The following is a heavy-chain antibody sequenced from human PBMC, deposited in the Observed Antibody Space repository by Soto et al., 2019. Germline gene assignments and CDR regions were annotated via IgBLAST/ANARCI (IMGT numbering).Heavy chain of an antibody. Sequence: SLRLSCAASGFSVSSHHMSWVRQAPGKGLEWVSVMYSGSSTYYADPVKGRCTISRDNSKNMVYLQMDNLRADDTAVYYRARDGRDGFPLDYWGQGTLVTVSS. V-gene: IGHV3-53*01. CDR1: GFSVSSHH. J-gene: IGHJ4*02. CDR2: MYSGSST. CDR3: ARDGRDGFPLDY. D-gene: IGHD1-1*01.